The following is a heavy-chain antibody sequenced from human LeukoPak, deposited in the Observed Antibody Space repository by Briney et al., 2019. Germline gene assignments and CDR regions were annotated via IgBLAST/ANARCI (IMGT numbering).Heavy chain of an antibody. CDR2: ISSSSSYI. CDR3: AKDAGATGSGWYVFDY. V-gene: IGHV3-21*01. J-gene: IGHJ4*02. Sequence: PGGSLRLSCAASGFTFSSYSMNWVRQAPGKGLEWVSSISSSSSYIYYADSVKGRFTISRDNAKNSLYLQMNSLRAEDTAVYYCAKDAGATGSGWYVFDYWGQGTLVTVSS. D-gene: IGHD6-19*01. CDR1: GFTFSSYS.